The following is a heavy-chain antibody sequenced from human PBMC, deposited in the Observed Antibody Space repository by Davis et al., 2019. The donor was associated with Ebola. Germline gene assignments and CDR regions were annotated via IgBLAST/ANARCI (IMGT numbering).Heavy chain of an antibody. Sequence: ASVKVSCKASGYTFTRYAMHWVRQAPGQRLEWMGWINADNGNTRYPQKFQGRVTITRDTSASTAYMELSNLRSEDTAVYYCAGGSRGYSYAYWGQGTLVTVSS. J-gene: IGHJ4*02. CDR2: INADNGNT. D-gene: IGHD5-18*01. CDR3: AGGSRGYSYAY. V-gene: IGHV1-3*01. CDR1: GYTFTRYA.